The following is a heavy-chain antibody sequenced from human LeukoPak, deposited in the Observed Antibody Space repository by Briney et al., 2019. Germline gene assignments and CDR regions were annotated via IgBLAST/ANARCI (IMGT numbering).Heavy chain of an antibody. CDR2: IKQDGSEK. V-gene: IGHV3-7*01. Sequence: GGSLRLSCAAPGFTFSSYWMSWVRQAPGKGLEWVANIKQDGSEKYYVDSVKGRFTISRDNAKNSLYLQMNSLRAEDTAVYYFARDPHYWGQGTLVTVSS. CDR1: GFTFSSYW. J-gene: IGHJ4*02. CDR3: ARDPHY.